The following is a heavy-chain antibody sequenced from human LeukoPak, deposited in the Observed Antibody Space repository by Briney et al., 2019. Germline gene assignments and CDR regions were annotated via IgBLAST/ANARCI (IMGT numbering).Heavy chain of an antibody. CDR1: GFTFSSYA. D-gene: IGHD2-21*02. Sequence: GGSLRLSCAASGFTFSSYAMSWVRQAPGKGLDWVSVIYSGGSTYYADSVKGRFTISRDNSKNTLFLQMDSLRAEDTAVYYCARGVAYCDGDCYLTYAFDIWGQGTMVTVSS. V-gene: IGHV3-53*01. CDR2: IYSGGST. J-gene: IGHJ3*02. CDR3: ARGVAYCDGDCYLTYAFDI.